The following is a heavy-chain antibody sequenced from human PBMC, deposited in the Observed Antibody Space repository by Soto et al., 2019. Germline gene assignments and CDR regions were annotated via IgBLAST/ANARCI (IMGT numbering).Heavy chain of an antibody. V-gene: IGHV4-34*01. D-gene: IGHD6-13*01. J-gene: IGHJ5*02. CDR2: INHSGST. CDR3: ARGYSSSGYRPPWFDP. CDR1: GGSCSGYY. Sequence: SETLSLTCAVQGGSCSGYYWSWIRQPPGKGLEWIGEINHSGSTNYNPSLKSRVTISVDTSKNQFSLKLSSVTAADTAVYYCARGYSSSGYRPPWFDPWGQGPLVTVS.